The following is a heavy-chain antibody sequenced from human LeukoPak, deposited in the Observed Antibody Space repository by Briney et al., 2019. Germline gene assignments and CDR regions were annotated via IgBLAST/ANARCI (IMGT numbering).Heavy chain of an antibody. J-gene: IGHJ6*03. V-gene: IGHV3-48*03. Sequence: HSGGSLRLSYAASGFSISSYEMNWVRQAPGKGLEWVSHISSSGSTIWYADSVKGRFTISRDNAKNSLYLQMNSLRAEDTAVYYCARVELAPYYYYMDVWGKGTTVTVSS. CDR2: ISSSGSTI. D-gene: IGHD1-7*01. CDR1: GFSISSYE. CDR3: ARVELAPYYYYMDV.